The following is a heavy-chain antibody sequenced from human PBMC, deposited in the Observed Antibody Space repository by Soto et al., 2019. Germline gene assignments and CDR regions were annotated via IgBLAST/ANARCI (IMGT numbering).Heavy chain of an antibody. CDR1: GGSISSSSYY. CDR3: ARTGTQASYYGMDV. J-gene: IGHJ6*02. V-gene: IGHV4-39*01. CDR2: IYYSGST. Sequence: SETLSLTCTVSGGSISSSSYYWGWIRQPPGKGLEWIGSIYYSGSTYYNPSLKSRVTISVDTSKNQFSLKLSSVTAADTAVYYCARTGTQASYYGMDVWGQGTTVTVSS. D-gene: IGHD1-1*01.